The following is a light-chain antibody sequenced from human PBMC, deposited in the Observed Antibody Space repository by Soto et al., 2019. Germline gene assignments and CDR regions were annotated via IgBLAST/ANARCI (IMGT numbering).Light chain of an antibody. V-gene: IGKV3-20*01. CDR2: VAS. Sequence: EIVLMQSPDTLSLSPGERATLSCRASETISSHYIAWDQQKPGQAPRPLIFVASTRATGIPDTFSGSCSGTDFTLTSSRLEPEDFAVYYCQSFGDSPFTFSPGTTVAIQ. CDR3: QSFGDSPFT. J-gene: IGKJ3*01. CDR1: ETISSHY.